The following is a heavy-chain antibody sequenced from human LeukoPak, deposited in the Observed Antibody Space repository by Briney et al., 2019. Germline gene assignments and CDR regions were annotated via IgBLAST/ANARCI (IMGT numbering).Heavy chain of an antibody. CDR2: IWYDGSNK. CDR3: ARDSLSYGFGTYDS. D-gene: IGHD5-18*01. Sequence: EGSLRLSCAASGFTFSSYGMHWVRQAPGKGLEWVAVIWYDGSNKYYADSVKGRFTISRDNSKNTLYLQMNSLRAEDTAVYYCARDSLSYGFGTYDSWGQGTLVTVSS. J-gene: IGHJ4*02. V-gene: IGHV3-33*01. CDR1: GFTFSSYG.